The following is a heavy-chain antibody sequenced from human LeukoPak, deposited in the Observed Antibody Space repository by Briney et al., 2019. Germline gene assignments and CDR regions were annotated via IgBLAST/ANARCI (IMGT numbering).Heavy chain of an antibody. CDR3: ARAPSFISGSYATLDY. CDR1: GYTFTGYY. D-gene: IGHD1-26*01. V-gene: IGHV1-2*02. Sequence: ASVKVSCKASGYTFTGYYMHWVRQAPGQGLEWMGWINPNSGGTNYAQKFQGRVTMTRDTSISTAHMELSRLRSDDTAVYYCARAPSFISGSYATLDYWGQGTLVTVSS. CDR2: INPNSGGT. J-gene: IGHJ4*02.